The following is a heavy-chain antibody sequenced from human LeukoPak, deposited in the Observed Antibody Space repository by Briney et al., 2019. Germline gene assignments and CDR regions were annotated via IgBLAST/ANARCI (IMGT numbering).Heavy chain of an antibody. Sequence: GRSLRLSCAASGFTFNSYGMYWVRQAPGKGLEWVAVVSYDGSYKYYADSVKGRFTISRDNSKNTLYLQMNSLRAEDTAVYYCAKDHPARSGLDYWGQGTLVTVSS. D-gene: IGHD3-22*01. V-gene: IGHV3-30*18. CDR3: AKDHPARSGLDY. CDR1: GFTFNSYG. CDR2: VSYDGSYK. J-gene: IGHJ4*02.